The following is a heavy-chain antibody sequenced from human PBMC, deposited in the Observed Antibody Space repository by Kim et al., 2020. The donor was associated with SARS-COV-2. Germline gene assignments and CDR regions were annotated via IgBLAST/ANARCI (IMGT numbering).Heavy chain of an antibody. Sequence: GGSLRLSCAASGFTFSNSWMSWVRQAPGKGLEWVGRIKSKTDGGTTDYAAPVQCRFTISSDDSKNTLYLQMNSLKTKDAAVYYCTTDQLMITSVGVIVMENYFDYWGQGTLVTVSS. CDR1: GFTFSNSW. CDR3: TTDQLMITSVGVIVMENYFDY. CDR2: IKSKTDGGTT. J-gene: IGHJ4*02. V-gene: IGHV3-15*01. D-gene: IGHD3-16*02.